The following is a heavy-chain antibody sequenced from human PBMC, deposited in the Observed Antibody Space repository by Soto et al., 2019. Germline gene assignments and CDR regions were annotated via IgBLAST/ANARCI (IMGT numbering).Heavy chain of an antibody. CDR1: GYTFTSYG. Sequence: QVQLVQSGAEVKKPGASVKFSCKASGYTFTSYGISWVRQAPGQGLEWMGWISAYNGNTNYAQKLQGRVTMTTDTSTSTDYMELRSLRSDDTAVYYCARDVISTFGGVIVDGGDAFDIWGQGTMVTVSS. J-gene: IGHJ3*02. CDR3: ARDVISTFGGVIVDGGDAFDI. V-gene: IGHV1-18*01. D-gene: IGHD3-16*02. CDR2: ISAYNGNT.